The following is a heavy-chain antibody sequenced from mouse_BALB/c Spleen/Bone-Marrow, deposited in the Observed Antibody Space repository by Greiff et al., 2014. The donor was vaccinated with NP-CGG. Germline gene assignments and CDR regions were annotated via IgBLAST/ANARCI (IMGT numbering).Heavy chain of an antibody. D-gene: IGHD2-4*01. CDR2: ISYSGST. J-gene: IGHJ2*01. CDR3: ARYDYDGVDY. CDR1: GYSITSDYA. Sequence: EVKLVESGPGLVKPSQSLSLTCTATGYSITSDYAWNWIRQFPGNKLEWMGYISYSGSTSYNPSLKSRISITRDTSKNQFFLQLNSVTTEDTATYYCARYDYDGVDYWGQGTTLTVSS. V-gene: IGHV3-2*02.